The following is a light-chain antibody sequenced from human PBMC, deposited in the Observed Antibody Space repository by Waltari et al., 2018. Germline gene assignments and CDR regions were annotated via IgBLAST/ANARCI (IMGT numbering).Light chain of an antibody. Sequence: DIQMTQSPSSLSASVGDRVIITCRATQTVGTRLNWYQQRPGKAPKLLVYDASSLQSGVPSRFSGSGSGTDFALTISSLQPEDVATYYCQQSHTAPLYTFGQGTKVGVK. CDR3: QQSHTAPLYT. J-gene: IGKJ2*01. CDR2: DAS. CDR1: QTVGTR. V-gene: IGKV1-39*01.